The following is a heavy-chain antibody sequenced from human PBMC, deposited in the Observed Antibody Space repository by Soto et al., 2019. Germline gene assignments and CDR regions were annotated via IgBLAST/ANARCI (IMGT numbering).Heavy chain of an antibody. CDR1: GFTFSNYG. J-gene: IGHJ5*02. CDR3: ARGFYDSSRYDPSYNWFDP. CDR2: ISTDSSAI. D-gene: IGHD3-22*01. Sequence: PGGSLRLSCAASGFTFSNYGMNWVRQAPEKGLEWVSYISTDSSAIYYADSVKGRFTISRDNAKNSLYLEMNSLRAEDTAVYYCARGFYDSSRYDPSYNWFDPRSQRTLVTVSS. V-gene: IGHV3-48*01.